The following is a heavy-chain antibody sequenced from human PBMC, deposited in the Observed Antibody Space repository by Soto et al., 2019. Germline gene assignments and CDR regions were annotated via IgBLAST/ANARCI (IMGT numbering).Heavy chain of an antibody. J-gene: IGHJ3*02. CDR3: ARAPIMITFGGVIVKSKAFDI. CDR2: INHSGST. V-gene: IGHV4-34*01. D-gene: IGHD3-16*02. Sequence: QVQLQQWGAGLLKPSETLSLTCAVYGGSFSGYYWSWIRQPPGKGLEWIGEINHSGSTNYNPSLKSRVTISVDTSKNQFSLTLSSVTAADTAVYYCARAPIMITFGGVIVKSKAFDIWGQGTMVTVSS. CDR1: GGSFSGYY.